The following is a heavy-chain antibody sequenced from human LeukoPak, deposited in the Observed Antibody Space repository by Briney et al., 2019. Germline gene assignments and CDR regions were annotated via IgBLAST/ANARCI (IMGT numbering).Heavy chain of an antibody. V-gene: IGHV4-59*08. CDR2: ITYIGRI. CDR3: AGHHPRNTVDF. J-gene: IGHJ4*02. Sequence: TSETPSLTCTVSGGSISSYYWSWIRQPPGKGLEWIAYITYIGRISYSPSLKSRVTISLDTSKIQFSLKLSSVTAADTAVYYCAGHHPRNTVDFWGQGTLVTVSS. D-gene: IGHD2/OR15-2a*01. CDR1: GGSISSYY.